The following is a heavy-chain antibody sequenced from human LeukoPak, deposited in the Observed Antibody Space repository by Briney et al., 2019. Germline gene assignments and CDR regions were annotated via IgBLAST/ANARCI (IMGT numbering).Heavy chain of an antibody. J-gene: IGHJ6*03. CDR1: GGSFSGYY. V-gene: IGHV4-34*01. D-gene: IGHD6-13*01. CDR2: INHIGNA. Sequence: SETPSLTCAVYGGSFSGYYWSWIRQPPGKGLEWIGEINHIGNANYDPSLRSRVTISVDTSKNQFSLTLTSATAADTAVYFCARLGSVGYYNYQYMDIWGNGSTVTVSS. CDR3: ARLGSVGYYNYQYMDI.